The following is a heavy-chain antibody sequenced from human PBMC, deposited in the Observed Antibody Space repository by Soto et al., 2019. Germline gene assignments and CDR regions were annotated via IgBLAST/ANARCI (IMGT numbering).Heavy chain of an antibody. CDR2: ISSSSSYI. D-gene: IGHD5-12*01. Sequence: EVQLVESGGGLVKPGGSLRLYCAASGFTFSSYSMNWVRQAPGKGLEWVSSISSSSSYIYYADSVKGRFTISRDNAKNSLYLQINSLRAEDTAVYYCARVYSGYDFGGQGTLVTVSS. CDR1: GFTFSSYS. V-gene: IGHV3-21*01. J-gene: IGHJ4*02. CDR3: ARVYSGYDF.